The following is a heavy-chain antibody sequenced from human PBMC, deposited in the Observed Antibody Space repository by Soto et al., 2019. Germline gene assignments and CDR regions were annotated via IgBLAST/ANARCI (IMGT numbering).Heavy chain of an antibody. Sequence: SGTLSLTCTVSGGSISSGGYYWSWIRQHPGKGLEWIGYIYYSGSTYYNPSLKSRVTISVDTSKNQFSLKLSSVTAADTAVYYCARVSKAAMTDFDYWGQGTLVTVSS. CDR1: GGSISSGGYY. V-gene: IGHV4-31*03. CDR2: IYYSGST. J-gene: IGHJ4*02. CDR3: ARVSKAAMTDFDY. D-gene: IGHD2-2*01.